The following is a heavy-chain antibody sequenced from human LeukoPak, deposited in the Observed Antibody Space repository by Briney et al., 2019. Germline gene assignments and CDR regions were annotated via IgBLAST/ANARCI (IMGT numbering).Heavy chain of an antibody. CDR3: ARGAYIAAAQYAY. J-gene: IGHJ4*02. Sequence: SETLSLTCTVSGGSISSYYWSWIRQPPGKGLEWVGYIYYSGTTKYNPSLKSRVSISVDTSKNQFSLKLSSVTAAGTAVYYCARGAYIAAAQYAYWGQGTLVTVSS. CDR1: GGSISSYY. D-gene: IGHD6-13*01. CDR2: IYYSGTT. V-gene: IGHV4-59*01.